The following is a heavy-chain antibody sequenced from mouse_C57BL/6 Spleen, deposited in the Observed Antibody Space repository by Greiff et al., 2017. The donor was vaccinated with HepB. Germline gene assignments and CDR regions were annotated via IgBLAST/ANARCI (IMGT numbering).Heavy chain of an antibody. Sequence: QVQLQQPGAELVMPGASVKLSCKASGYTFTSYGMHWVRQTPGQGLEWIGEISPSDSYTYYKHKLKGKATMTGDKYTSTAYLQLSSLTSEDSAVYYCASRDYSGSCYLDFGVRGTGTTVT. D-gene: IGHD1-1*01. CDR3: ASRDYSGSCYLDFGV. CDR2: ISPSDSYT. J-gene: IGHJ1*03. CDR1: GYTFTSYG. V-gene: IGHV1-69*01.